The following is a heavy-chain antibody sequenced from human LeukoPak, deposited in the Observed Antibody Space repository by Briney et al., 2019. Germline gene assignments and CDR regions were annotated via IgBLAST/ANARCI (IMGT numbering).Heavy chain of an antibody. CDR2: IGNSGTST. V-gene: IGHV3-23*01. D-gene: IGHD2-15*01. CDR3: AQTRFISPRYCFDY. Sequence: GGSLRLSCAASGFTFSNYAMSWVRQAPGKGLEWVSGIGNSGTSTYYADSVKGRFTISRDNSKDTLFLQMNRLRAEDTAVYFCAQTRFISPRYCFDYWGQGTLVTVSS. J-gene: IGHJ4*02. CDR1: GFTFSNYA.